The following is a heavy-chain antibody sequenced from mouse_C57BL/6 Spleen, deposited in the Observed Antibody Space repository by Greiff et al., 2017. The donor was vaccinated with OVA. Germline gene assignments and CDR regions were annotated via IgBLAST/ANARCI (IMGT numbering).Heavy chain of an antibody. V-gene: IGHV14-3*01. Sequence: VQLQQSVAELVRPGASVKLSCTASGFNIINTYMHWVKQRPEQGLEWIGRIDPANGNTKYAPKFQGKATITADTSSNTAYLQLSSLTSEDTAIYDCARRSMYCNYDEGFAYWGQGTLVTVSA. CDR1: GFNIINTY. CDR2: IDPANGNT. CDR3: ARRSMYCNYDEGFAY. J-gene: IGHJ3*01. D-gene: IGHD2-12*01.